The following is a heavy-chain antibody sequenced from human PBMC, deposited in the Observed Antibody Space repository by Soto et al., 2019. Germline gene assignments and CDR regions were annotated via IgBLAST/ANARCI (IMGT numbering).Heavy chain of an antibody. CDR3: ARFAEGVGSSGWYWGQTGPYFDY. D-gene: IGHD6-19*01. V-gene: IGHV3-48*01. CDR2: ISSSSSTI. Sequence: GGSLRLSCAASGFTFSSYSMNWVRQAPGKGLEWVSYISSSSSTIYYADSVKGRFTISRDNAKNSLYLQMNSLRAEDTAVYYCARFAEGVGSSGWYWGQTGPYFDYWGQGTLVTVSS. J-gene: IGHJ4*02. CDR1: GFTFSSYS.